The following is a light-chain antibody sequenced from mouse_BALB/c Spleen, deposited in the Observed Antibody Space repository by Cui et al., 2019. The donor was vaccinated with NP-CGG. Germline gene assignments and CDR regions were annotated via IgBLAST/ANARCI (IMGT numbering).Light chain of an antibody. V-gene: IGLV1*01. CDR2: GTN. J-gene: IGLJ1*01. CDR3: ALWYSNHWV. CDR1: IGAVTTSNY. Sequence: QPLLPLASSLTTSPGETVTLTCRSSIGAVTTSNYANWVQEKPDHLFTGLIGGTNNRVPGVPARFSGSLIGDKAALTITGAQTDDEAIYFCALWYSNHWVFGGGTKLTVL.